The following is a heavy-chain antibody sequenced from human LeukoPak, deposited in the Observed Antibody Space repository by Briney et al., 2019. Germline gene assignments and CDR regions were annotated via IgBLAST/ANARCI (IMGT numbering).Heavy chain of an antibody. Sequence: GGSLRLSXAASGFTVSSNYMSWVRQAPGKGLEWVSVIYSGGSTYYADSVKGRFTISRDNSKNTLYLQMNSLRAEDTAVYYCARAAQGYDFWNYWGQGTLVTVSS. J-gene: IGHJ4*02. D-gene: IGHD3-3*01. CDR1: GFTVSSNY. V-gene: IGHV3-66*02. CDR3: ARAAQGYDFWNY. CDR2: IYSGGST.